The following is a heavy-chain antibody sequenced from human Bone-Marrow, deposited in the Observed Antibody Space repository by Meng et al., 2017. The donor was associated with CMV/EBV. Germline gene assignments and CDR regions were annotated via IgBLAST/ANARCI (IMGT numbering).Heavy chain of an antibody. J-gene: IGHJ4*02. V-gene: IGHV1-69*05. Sequence: SVKDSCKAYGGTFSSYAISWVRQSPAQGLDGMGGIIPIFGTANYAQKFQGRFTITTHESTSTAYMEVSSLRSEDTAVYYCAREFVNYGGNSFDYWGQGTLVTVSS. CDR1: GGTFSSYA. CDR3: AREFVNYGGNSFDY. D-gene: IGHD4-23*01. CDR2: IIPIFGTA.